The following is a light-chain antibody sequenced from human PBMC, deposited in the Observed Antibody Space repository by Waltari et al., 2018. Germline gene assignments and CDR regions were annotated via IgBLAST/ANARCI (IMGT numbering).Light chain of an antibody. CDR1: QAISTF. V-gene: IGKV1-16*02. Sequence: DIQMTQSPSSLSPSVGDRVILTCRASQAISTFLAWFQLKPGKAPKSLIYAASTLQTGVSSNFSGSGSGTDFTLTISSLQPEDCATYYCKQYSTFPPTFGGGTRVEI. CDR2: AAS. J-gene: IGKJ4*01. CDR3: KQYSTFPPT.